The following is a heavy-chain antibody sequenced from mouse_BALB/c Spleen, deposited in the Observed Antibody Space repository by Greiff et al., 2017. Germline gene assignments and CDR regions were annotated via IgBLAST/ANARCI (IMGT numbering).Heavy chain of an antibody. CDR1: GFTFSSFG. J-gene: IGHJ2*01. CDR2: ISSGSSTI. D-gene: IGHD1-1*01. CDR3: ARWDYYGYFDY. Sequence: DVHLVESGGGLVQPGGSRKLSCAASGFTFSSFGMHWVRQAPEKGLEWVAYISSGSSTIYYADTVKGRFTISRDNPKNTLFLQMTSLRSEDTAMYYCARWDYYGYFDYWGQGTTLTVSS. V-gene: IGHV5-17*02.